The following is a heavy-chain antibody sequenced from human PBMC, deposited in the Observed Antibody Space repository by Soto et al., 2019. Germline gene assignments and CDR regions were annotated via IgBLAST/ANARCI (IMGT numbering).Heavy chain of an antibody. Sequence: KDISTASDGTINNYTINWVSQAAARRLEWVGQIVPMYDSVNHAENFQGRVTITADKSTKTSYMELTSLRSEDTALYFCATWRHYSGSYCFDYWGKGTLVTVSS. CDR3: ATWRHYSGSYCFDY. J-gene: IGHJ4*02. CDR2: IVPMYDSV. CDR1: DGTINNYT. V-gene: IGHV1-69*06. D-gene: IGHD1-26*01.